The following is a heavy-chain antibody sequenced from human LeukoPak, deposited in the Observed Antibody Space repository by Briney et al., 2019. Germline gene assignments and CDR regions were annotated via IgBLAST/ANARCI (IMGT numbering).Heavy chain of an antibody. CDR1: GGSISTYY. V-gene: IGHV4-59*12. CDR2: IHYSGST. Sequence: PSETLSLTCTVSGGSISTYYWSWIRQPPGKGLEWIGYIHYSGSTNYSPSLKSRVTISVDTSKNRFTLKLSSVTAADTAVYYCGRFDYWGQGTLVTVSS. CDR3: GRFDY. J-gene: IGHJ4*02.